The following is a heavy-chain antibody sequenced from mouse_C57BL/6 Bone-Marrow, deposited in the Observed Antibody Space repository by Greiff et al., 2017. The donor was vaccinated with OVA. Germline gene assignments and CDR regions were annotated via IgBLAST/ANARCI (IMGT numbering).Heavy chain of an antibody. J-gene: IGHJ4*01. CDR2: IRSKGNNYAT. CDR3: VRTLRGYAMDY. CDR1: GFSFNTYA. Sequence: EVKVVESGGGLVQPKGSLKLSCAASGFSFNTYAMNWVRQAPGKGLEWVARIRSKGNNYATYYADSVKDRFTISRDDSESMLYLQMNNLKTEDTAMYYCVRTLRGYAMDYWGQGTSVTVSS. V-gene: IGHV10-1*01. D-gene: IGHD1-1*01.